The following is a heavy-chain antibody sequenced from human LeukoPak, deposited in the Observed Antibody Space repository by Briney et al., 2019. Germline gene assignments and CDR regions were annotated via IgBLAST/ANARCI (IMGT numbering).Heavy chain of an antibody. CDR2: INPNSGGT. D-gene: IGHD4-11*01. J-gene: IGHJ5*02. Sequence: ASVKVSCNASGYTFTGYYMHWVRQAPGQGLEWMGWINPNSGGTNYAQKFQGRVTMTRDTSNSTAYMELSRLRSDDTAVYYCARKYDYTSRWFDPWGQGTLVTVSS. V-gene: IGHV1-2*02. CDR3: ARKYDYTSRWFDP. CDR1: GYTFTGYY.